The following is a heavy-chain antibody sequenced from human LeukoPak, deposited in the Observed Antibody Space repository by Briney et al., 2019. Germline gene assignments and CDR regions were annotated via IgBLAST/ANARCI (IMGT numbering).Heavy chain of an antibody. CDR3: ARDSLMWEQIDGGWFDP. CDR2: ISYGESNK. CDR1: GFTFSSYT. Sequence: GGPLRLSCAASGFTFSSYTMHWVRQAPGKGLEWVAVISYGESNKYYADSVKGRFTISRDNSKNTLYLQMNSLRAEDTAVYYCARDSLMWEQIDGGWFDPWGQGTLVTVSS. V-gene: IGHV3-30-3*01. D-gene: IGHD1-26*01. J-gene: IGHJ5*02.